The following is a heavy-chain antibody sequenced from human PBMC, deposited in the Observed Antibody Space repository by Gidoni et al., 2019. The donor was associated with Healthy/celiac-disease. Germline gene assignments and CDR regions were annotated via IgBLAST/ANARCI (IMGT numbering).Heavy chain of an antibody. V-gene: IGHV3-9*01. D-gene: IGHD3-22*01. CDR3: AKAPGAMYDSSGYLPY. Sequence: EVQLVESGGGLVQPGRSLSLPCAASGFTFDDYAMHWVRQAPGKGLEWVSGISWNSGSIGYADSVKGRFTISRDNAKNSLYLQMNSLRAEDTALYYCAKAPGAMYDSSGYLPYWGQGTLVTVSS. CDR2: ISWNSGSI. CDR1: GFTFDDYA. J-gene: IGHJ4*02.